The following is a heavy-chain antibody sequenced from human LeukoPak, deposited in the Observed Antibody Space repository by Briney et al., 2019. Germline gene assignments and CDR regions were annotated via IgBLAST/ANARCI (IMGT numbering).Heavy chain of an antibody. CDR2: ISSSGSTI. D-gene: IGHD5-18*01. J-gene: IGHJ4*02. CDR3: ARDPDTAMVDY. CDR1: GFTFSDYY. Sequence: GGSLRLSCAASGFTFSDYYMSWIRQAPGKGLKWVSYISSSGSTIYYADSVKSRFTISRDNAKNSLYLQMNSLRAVDTAVYYCARDPDTAMVDYRGQGTLVTVSS. V-gene: IGHV3-11*01.